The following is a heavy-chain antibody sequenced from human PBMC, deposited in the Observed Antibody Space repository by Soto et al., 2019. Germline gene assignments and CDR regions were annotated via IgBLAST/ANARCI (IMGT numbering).Heavy chain of an antibody. CDR3: AKGDCSSTSCYPDY. CDR1: GFTFSSYG. V-gene: IGHV3-30*18. D-gene: IGHD2-2*01. CDR2: ICYDGSNK. J-gene: IGHJ4*02. Sequence: GGSLRLSCAASGFTFSSYGMHWVRQAPGKGLEWVAVICYDGSNKYYADSVKDRFTISRDNSKNTLYLQMNSLRAEDTAVYYCAKGDCSSTSCYPDYWGQGTLVTVSS.